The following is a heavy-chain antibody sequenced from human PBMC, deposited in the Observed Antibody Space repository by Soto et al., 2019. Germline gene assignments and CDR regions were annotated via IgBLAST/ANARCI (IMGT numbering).Heavy chain of an antibody. D-gene: IGHD3-10*01. CDR3: ARGLLLWFGELSTDAFDI. Sequence: ASVKVSCKASGYTFTSYDINWVRQATGQGLEWMGWMNPNSGNTGYAQKFQGRVTMTRNTSISTAYMELSSLRSEDTAVYYCARGLLLWFGELSTDAFDIWGQGTMLTVSS. CDR1: GYTFTSYD. J-gene: IGHJ3*02. V-gene: IGHV1-8*01. CDR2: MNPNSGNT.